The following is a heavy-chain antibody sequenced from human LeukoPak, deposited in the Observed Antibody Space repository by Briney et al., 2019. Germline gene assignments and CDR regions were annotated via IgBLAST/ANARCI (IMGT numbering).Heavy chain of an antibody. J-gene: IGHJ4*02. D-gene: IGHD1-26*01. V-gene: IGHV3-74*01. Sequence: GGSLRLSCAASGFTFSSYWMNWVRQAPGKGLVWVSRVNSDGSRTDYADSVKGRITISRDNAKNTLYLQMNSLRAEDTAVYYCTRSLNSGSYPDYWGQGTLVTVSS. CDR3: TRSLNSGSYPDY. CDR2: VNSDGSRT. CDR1: GFTFSSYW.